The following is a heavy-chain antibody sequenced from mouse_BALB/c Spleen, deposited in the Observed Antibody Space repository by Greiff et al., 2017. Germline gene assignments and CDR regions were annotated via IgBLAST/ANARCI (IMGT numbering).Heavy chain of an antibody. J-gene: IGHJ3*01. Sequence: EVQGVESGGGLVQPGGSRKLSCAASGFTFSSFGMHWVRQAPEKGLEWVAYISSGSSTIYYADTVKGRFTISRDNPKNTLFLQMTSLRSEDTAMYYCAREDYDGYPWFAYWGQGTMVTVSA. D-gene: IGHD2-3*01. CDR1: GFTFSSFG. CDR2: ISSGSSTI. CDR3: AREDYDGYPWFAY. V-gene: IGHV5-17*02.